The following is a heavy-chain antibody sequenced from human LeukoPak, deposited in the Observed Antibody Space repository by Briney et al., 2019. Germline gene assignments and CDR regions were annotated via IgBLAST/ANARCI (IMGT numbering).Heavy chain of an antibody. V-gene: IGHV1-2*02. D-gene: IGHD3-22*01. J-gene: IGHJ4*02. CDR1: GYTFTGYY. CDR2: INPNSGGT. Sequence: ASVKVSCKASGYTFTGYYIHWVRQAPGQGLEWMGWINPNSGGTDYAQKFQGRVTMTRDTSISTAYMELSRLRSDDTAVYYCAGGNYYDSTAPAYWGQGTLVTVSS. CDR3: AGGNYYDSTAPAY.